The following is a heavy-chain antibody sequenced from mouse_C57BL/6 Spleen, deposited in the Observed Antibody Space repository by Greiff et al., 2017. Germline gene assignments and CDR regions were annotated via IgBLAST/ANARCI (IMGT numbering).Heavy chain of an antibody. D-gene: IGHD1-1*01. CDR1: GFNIKDDY. CDR3: TFNYGGFAY. Sequence: EVKLMESGAELVRPGASVKLSCTASGFNIKDDYMHWVKQRPEQGLEWIGWIDPENGDTEYASKFQGKATITADTSSNTAYLQLSSLTSEDTAVYYCTFNYGGFAYWGQGTLVTVSA. V-gene: IGHV14-4*01. CDR2: IDPENGDT. J-gene: IGHJ3*01.